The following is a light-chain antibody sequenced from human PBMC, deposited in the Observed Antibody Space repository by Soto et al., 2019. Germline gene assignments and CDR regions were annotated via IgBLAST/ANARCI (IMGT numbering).Light chain of an antibody. CDR3: QQRNSWPPIT. CDR1: QSVGKY. CDR2: DAS. J-gene: IGKJ5*01. Sequence: EIVLTQSPVTLSLSPGERATLSCRASQSVGKYLVWYQQKPGQAPRLLIYDASNRATGIPARFSGSGSGTDFTLTISSLEPEDFAVYYCQQRNSWPPITFGQGTRLEIK. V-gene: IGKV3-11*01.